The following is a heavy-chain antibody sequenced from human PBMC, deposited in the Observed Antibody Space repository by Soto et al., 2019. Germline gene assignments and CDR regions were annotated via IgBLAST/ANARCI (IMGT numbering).Heavy chain of an antibody. CDR3: AKDLSSYTRDYPYYYGMDV. CDR1: GFSFSTYS. CDR2: INSGVST. J-gene: IGHJ6*02. D-gene: IGHD3-10*01. Sequence: XGSLRLSFAASGFSFSTYSLTWVRQAAGKGLEWVSVINSGVSTNFADSVKGRFTVSRDNSKNTLYLQMNSLRAEDTAIYYCAKDLSSYTRDYPYYYGMDVWGQGTTVTVSS. V-gene: IGHV3-23*01.